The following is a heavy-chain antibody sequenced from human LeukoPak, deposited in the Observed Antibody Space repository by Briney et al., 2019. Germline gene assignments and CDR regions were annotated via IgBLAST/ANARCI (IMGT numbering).Heavy chain of an antibody. CDR1: GFTSSSYV. CDR3: AKDLSSGYYDAFDI. V-gene: IGHV3-23*01. D-gene: IGHD3-22*01. J-gene: IGHJ3*02. CDR2: SSGSGSIT. Sequence: GGSLRLSCAASGFTSSSYVMSWVRQAPGKGQEWVSASSGSGSITYYADSVKGRFTISRDNSNNTLYLQMNSLRAEDTAVYYCAKDLSSGYYDAFDIWGQGTMVTVSS.